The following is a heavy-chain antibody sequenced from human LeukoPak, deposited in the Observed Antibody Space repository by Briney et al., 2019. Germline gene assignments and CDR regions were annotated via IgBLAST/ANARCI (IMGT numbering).Heavy chain of an antibody. J-gene: IGHJ6*03. V-gene: IGHV3-33*01. CDR2: IWYDGSNK. Sequence: PGGSLRLSCAASGFTFSSYGMHWVRQAPGKGLEWVAVIWYDGSNKYYADSVKGRFTISRDNSKNTLYLQMNSLRAEDTAVYYCARAYYYGSGSPMGYMDVWGKGTTVTVSS. CDR1: GFTFSSYG. D-gene: IGHD3-10*01. CDR3: ARAYYYGSGSPMGYMDV.